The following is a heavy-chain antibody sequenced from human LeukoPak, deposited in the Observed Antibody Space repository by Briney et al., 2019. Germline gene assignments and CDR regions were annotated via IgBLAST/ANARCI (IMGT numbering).Heavy chain of an antibody. Sequence: PGGSLRLSCAASGFTFSTYFMHWVRQAPGKGLEWVADIASDGSHTFYVESVKGRFTISRDNAKNSLYLQMNSLRAEDTAVYYCAREKVTYSFFDYWGQGTLVTVSS. CDR1: GFTFSTYF. V-gene: IGHV3-30-3*01. D-gene: IGHD4-11*01. CDR2: IASDGSHT. CDR3: AREKVTYSFFDY. J-gene: IGHJ4*02.